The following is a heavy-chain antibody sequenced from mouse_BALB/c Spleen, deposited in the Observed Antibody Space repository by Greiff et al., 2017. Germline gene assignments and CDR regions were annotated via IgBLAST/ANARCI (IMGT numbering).Heavy chain of an antibody. CDR1: GYTFTSYW. J-gene: IGHJ2*01. CDR3: TRGITTGFDY. V-gene: IGHV1S22*01. D-gene: IGHD2-4*01. Sequence: LQQPGSELVRPGASVKLSCKASGYTFTSYWMHWVKQRPGQGLEWIGNIYPGSGSTNYDEKFKSKATLTVDTSSSTAYMQLSSLTSEDSAVYDCTRGITTGFDYWGQGTTLTVSS. CDR2: IYPGSGST.